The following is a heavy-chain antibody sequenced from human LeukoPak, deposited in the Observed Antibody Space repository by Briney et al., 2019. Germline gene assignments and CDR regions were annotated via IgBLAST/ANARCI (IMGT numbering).Heavy chain of an antibody. CDR3: AKDEDSSGHPWDFQH. CDR2: ISGRGGST. V-gene: IGHV3-23*01. Sequence: GGSLRLSCAASGFTFSTYAMSWVRQAPGKGLEWVSAISGRGGSTYYADSVKGRFTISRDDTISGDNSKNTLYLQMNSLRAEDTAIYYCAKDEDSSGHPWDFQHWGQGTLVTVSS. CDR1: GFTFSTYA. J-gene: IGHJ1*01. D-gene: IGHD3-22*01.